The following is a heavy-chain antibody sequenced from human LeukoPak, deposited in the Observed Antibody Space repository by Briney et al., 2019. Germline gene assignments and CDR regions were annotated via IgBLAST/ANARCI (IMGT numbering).Heavy chain of an antibody. J-gene: IGHJ6*01. CDR2: ISSSSSYI. D-gene: IGHD2-15*01. CDR3: ARGSEGYCSGGGCYYGMDV. Sequence: GGSLRLACAAYGFTFSSYTMNWLRQAPGKGLEWVSYISSSSSYIYYADSVKGRFTISRDNAENSLYLQMNSLRAEDTAVYYCARGSEGYCSGGGCYYGMDVWGQGTTVTVSS. CDR1: GFTFSSYT. V-gene: IGHV3-21*01.